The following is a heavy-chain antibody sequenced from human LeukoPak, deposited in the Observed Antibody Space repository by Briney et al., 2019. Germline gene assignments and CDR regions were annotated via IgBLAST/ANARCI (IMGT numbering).Heavy chain of an antibody. D-gene: IGHD4-23*01. J-gene: IGHJ4*02. CDR1: GFTFSDYW. Sequence: QTGGSLRLSCAASGFTFSDYWIDWVRQAPGKRLEWVANIKQDGSEKNYLDSVKGRFTISRDNAKNSLYLQMNNLRAEDTAVYYCARNRGWQQFDYWGQGTLVTVSS. CDR2: IKQDGSEK. V-gene: IGHV3-7*01. CDR3: ARNRGWQQFDY.